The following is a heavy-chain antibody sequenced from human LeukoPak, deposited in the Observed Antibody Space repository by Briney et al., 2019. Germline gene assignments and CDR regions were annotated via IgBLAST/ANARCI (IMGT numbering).Heavy chain of an antibody. J-gene: IGHJ4*02. CDR2: ISKDGTND. V-gene: IGHV3-30-3*01. CDR1: GFIFSSHT. D-gene: IGHD3-10*02. Sequence: QPGGSLRLSCAASGFIFSSHTMHWVRQAPGKGLEWVALISKDGTNDYYADSVKGRFTISRDNAQNSLYLQMSSLRAEDTAVYYCARNVYNFDYWGQGTLVTVSS. CDR3: ARNVYNFDY.